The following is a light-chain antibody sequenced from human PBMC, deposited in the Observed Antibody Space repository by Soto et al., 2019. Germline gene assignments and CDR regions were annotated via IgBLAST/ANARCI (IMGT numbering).Light chain of an antibody. V-gene: IGLV2-14*01. CDR1: SSDVGGYDY. CDR3: SSHTSGDTRV. J-gene: IGLJ1*01. CDR2: EVT. Sequence: QSVLTQPASVSGSPGQSIAISCTGTSSDVGGYDYVSWYQQHPDKAPKLIIYEVTKRPSGVSNRFSGSKSGNTASLTISGLQPDDEADYYCSSHTSGDTRVFGSGTK.